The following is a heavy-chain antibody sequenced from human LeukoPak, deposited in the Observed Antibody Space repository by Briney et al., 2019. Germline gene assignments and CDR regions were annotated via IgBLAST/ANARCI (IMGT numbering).Heavy chain of an antibody. CDR2: IYSSGST. J-gene: IGHJ4*02. D-gene: IGHD1/OR15-1a*01. CDR3: AAEEHDH. V-gene: IGHV4-39*01. Sequence: SETLSLICTVSGGSLSGSFYYWGWIRQPPGKGLEWIGSIYSSGSTYYNPSLESRVTISIDTSKNQFSLKLSSVSAADTAVYYCAAEEHDHWGQGTLVTVST. CDR1: GGSLSGSFYY.